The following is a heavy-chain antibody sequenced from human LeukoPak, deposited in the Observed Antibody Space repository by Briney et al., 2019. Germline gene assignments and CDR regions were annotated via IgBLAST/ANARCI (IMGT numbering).Heavy chain of an antibody. CDR3: AGVAATITDYYFDY. CDR1: GGSFSGYY. Sequence: SETLSLTCAVYGGSFSGYYWSWIRQPPGKGLEWIGEIYHSGSTNYNPSLKSRVTISVDKSKNQFSLKLSSVTAADTAVYYCAGVAATITDYYFDYWGQGTLVTVSS. J-gene: IGHJ4*02. CDR2: IYHSGST. D-gene: IGHD5-12*01. V-gene: IGHV4-34*01.